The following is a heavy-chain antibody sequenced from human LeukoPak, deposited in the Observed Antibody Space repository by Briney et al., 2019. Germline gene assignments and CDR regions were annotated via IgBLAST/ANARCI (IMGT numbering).Heavy chain of an antibody. CDR2: IKQEGSEQ. D-gene: IGHD3-10*01. J-gene: IGHJ4*02. CDR3: ARDVSASGEAFDY. V-gene: IGHV3-7*01. Sequence: GGSLRLSCAASGFTYSSYWMSWVRHAPGKGLEWVANIKQEGSEQYYVDSVKGRFTISRNNAKNSLYLQMNSLRAEDTAVYCCARDVSASGEAFDYWGQGTLVTVSS. CDR1: GFTYSSYW.